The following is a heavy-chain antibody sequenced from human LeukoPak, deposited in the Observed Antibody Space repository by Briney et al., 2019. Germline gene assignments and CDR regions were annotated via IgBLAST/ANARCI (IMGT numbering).Heavy chain of an antibody. CDR3: ASTANSDYYDSSGYLDY. CDR1: GGSISSSSYY. Sequence: SETLSLTCTVSGGSISSSSYYWGWIRQPPGKGLEWIGSIYYSGSTYYNPSLKSRVTISVDTSKNRFSLKLSSVTAADTAVYYCASTANSDYYDSSGYLDYWGQGTLVTVSS. J-gene: IGHJ4*02. D-gene: IGHD3-22*01. CDR2: IYYSGST. V-gene: IGHV4-39*07.